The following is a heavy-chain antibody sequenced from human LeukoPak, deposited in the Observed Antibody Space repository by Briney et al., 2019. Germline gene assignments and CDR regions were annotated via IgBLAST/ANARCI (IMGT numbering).Heavy chain of an antibody. CDR1: GFTFSDYY. Sequence: KPGGSLRLSCAASGFTFSDYYMTWIRQAPGKGLEWVSYISGTNSYTNYADSVKDRFTISRDNAKNSLYLQMNSLRVEDTAVYYCARDSPGGYLDYWGQGTLVTVAS. CDR2: ISGTNSYT. V-gene: IGHV3-11*06. D-gene: IGHD3-10*01. J-gene: IGHJ4*02. CDR3: ARDSPGGYLDY.